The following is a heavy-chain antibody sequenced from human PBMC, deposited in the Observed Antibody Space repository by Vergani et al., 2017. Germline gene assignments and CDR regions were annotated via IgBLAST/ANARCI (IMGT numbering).Heavy chain of an antibody. J-gene: IGHJ6*02. D-gene: IGHD4-11*01. V-gene: IGHV4-34*01. CDR3: ARVNTETNGHLYYYYDMDV. Sequence: QVQLQQWGGGLLKPSETLSLTCVVNGGSFTSYHWTWIRQSPGEGLEWVGDIDRTGRPDYNPSLKIRLTMSVDKSRNQFSLTLNSVTATDTAIYFCARVNTETNGHLYYYYDMDVWGQGTAVTVS. CDR2: IDRTGRP. CDR1: GGSFTSYH.